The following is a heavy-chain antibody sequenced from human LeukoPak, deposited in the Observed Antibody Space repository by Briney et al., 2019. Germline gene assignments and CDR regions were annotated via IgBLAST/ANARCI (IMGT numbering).Heavy chain of an antibody. Sequence: GSSVKVSCKASRGTFSSYTISWVRQAPGQGLEWMGGIIPIFGTANYAQKFQGRVTITTDESTSTAYMELSSLRSEDTAVYYCARGYDSSGYCLDYWGQGTQVTVSS. D-gene: IGHD3-22*01. CDR3: ARGYDSSGYCLDY. CDR1: RGTFSSYT. J-gene: IGHJ4*02. V-gene: IGHV1-69*05. CDR2: IIPIFGTA.